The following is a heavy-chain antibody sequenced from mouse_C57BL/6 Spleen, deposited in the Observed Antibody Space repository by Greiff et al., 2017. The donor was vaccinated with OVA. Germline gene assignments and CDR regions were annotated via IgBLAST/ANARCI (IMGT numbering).Heavy chain of an antibody. Sequence: QVQLQQPGTELVKPGASVKLSCKASGYTFTSYWMHWVKQRPGQGLEWIGNINPSNGGINYNEKFKSKATLTVDKSSSTADMRLSSLTSEDSAVYYCARGGYDGYYPYAMDYWGQGTSVTVSS. V-gene: IGHV1-53*01. CDR1: GYTFTSYW. J-gene: IGHJ4*01. D-gene: IGHD2-3*01. CDR3: ARGGYDGYYPYAMDY. CDR2: INPSNGGI.